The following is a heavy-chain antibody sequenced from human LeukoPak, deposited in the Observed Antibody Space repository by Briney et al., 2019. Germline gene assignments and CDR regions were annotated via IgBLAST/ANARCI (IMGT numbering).Heavy chain of an antibody. CDR3: ASMYYDILTGPIPNGGAFDI. CDR1: GGSISSGSYY. CDR2: IYTSGST. D-gene: IGHD3-9*01. J-gene: IGHJ3*02. V-gene: IGHV4-61*02. Sequence: PSQTLSLTCTVSGGSISSGSYYWSWIRQPAGKGLEWIGRIYTSGSTNYNPSLKSRVTISVDTSKNQFSLKLSSVTAADTAVYYCASMYYDILTGPIPNGGAFDIWGQGTMVTVSS.